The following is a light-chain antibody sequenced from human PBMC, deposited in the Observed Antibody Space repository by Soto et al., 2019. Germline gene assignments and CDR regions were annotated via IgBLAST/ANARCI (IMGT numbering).Light chain of an antibody. V-gene: IGKV3-15*01. CDR3: QQYNNWPPA. CDR1: QSVSSN. Sequence: EILMTQSPATLSVSPGERATLSCRASQSVSSNLAWYQQKPGQAPRLLIFGASTRATGLPARFSGSVSGTEFTLTISNLQSEDFALYYCQQYNNWPPAFGQGTTVEVK. CDR2: GAS. J-gene: IGKJ1*01.